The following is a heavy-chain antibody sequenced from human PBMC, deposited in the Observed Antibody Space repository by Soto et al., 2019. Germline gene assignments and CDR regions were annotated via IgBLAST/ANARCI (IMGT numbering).Heavy chain of an antibody. CDR2: ISGSGVST. Sequence: EVQLLESGGGLVQPGGTLTLSCAASGFTFSNYAMTWVRQAPGKGLAWVSAISGSGVSTYYADSVKGRFTISRDNSTNSLYQQMASLRAADTAVYHSANPPPTRESTIYYYYGMDVWGQGPTVTASS. CDR1: GFTFSNYA. J-gene: IGHJ6*02. CDR3: ANPPPTRESTIYYYYGMDV. D-gene: IGHD1-26*01. V-gene: IGHV3-23*01.